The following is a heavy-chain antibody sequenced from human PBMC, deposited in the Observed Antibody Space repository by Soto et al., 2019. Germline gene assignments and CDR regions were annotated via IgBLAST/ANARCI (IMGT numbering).Heavy chain of an antibody. D-gene: IGHD5-12*01. CDR3: SDGYSLDY. CDR2: MYYSGNT. J-gene: IGHJ4*02. CDR1: GGSISNYY. Sequence: SETLSLTCTVSGGSISNYYWTWIRQPPGKGLEWIAYMYYSGNTNYNPSLKSRVTMSVDTSKKQFSLKLNSVTAADTAVYYCSDGYSLDYWGQGSLVTVSS. V-gene: IGHV4-59*01.